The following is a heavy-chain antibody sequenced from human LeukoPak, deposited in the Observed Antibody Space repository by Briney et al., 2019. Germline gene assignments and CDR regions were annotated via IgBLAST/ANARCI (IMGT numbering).Heavy chain of an antibody. J-gene: IGHJ4*02. CDR1: GFTFSSYA. CDR3: AKLIIGLAAAGTSASDY. Sequence: GGSLRLSCAASGFTFSSYAMSWVRQAPGKGLEWVSAMSGSGGSTYYADSVKGRFTISRDNSKNTLYLQMNSLRAEDTAVYYCAKLIIGLAAAGTSASDYWGQGTLVTVSS. D-gene: IGHD6-13*01. V-gene: IGHV3-23*01. CDR2: MSGSGGST.